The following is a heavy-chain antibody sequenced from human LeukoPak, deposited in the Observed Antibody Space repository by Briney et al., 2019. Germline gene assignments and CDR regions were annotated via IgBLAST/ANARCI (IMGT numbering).Heavy chain of an antibody. D-gene: IGHD4-17*01. CDR2: INPNSGGT. Sequence: ASVKVSCKASGDTFTGYYMHWVRQAPGQGLEWMGWINPNSGGTNYAQKFQGRGTMTRDTSISTAYMELSRLRSDDTAVYYCARDAPGTVTTLLHWFDPWGQGTLVTVSS. J-gene: IGHJ5*02. V-gene: IGHV1-2*02. CDR3: ARDAPGTVTTLLHWFDP. CDR1: GDTFTGYY.